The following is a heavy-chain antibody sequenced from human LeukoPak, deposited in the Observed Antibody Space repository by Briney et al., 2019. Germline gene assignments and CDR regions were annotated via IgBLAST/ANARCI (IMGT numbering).Heavy chain of an antibody. V-gene: IGHV1-2*02. CDR3: ARVRGVLWFGESPDAFDI. J-gene: IGHJ3*02. Sequence: ASVKVSCKASGYTFTGYYMHWVRQAPGQGLEWMGWINPNSGDTNYAQKFQGRVTMTRDTSISTAYMELSSLRSEDTAVYYCARVRGVLWFGESPDAFDIWGQGTMVTVSS. CDR2: INPNSGDT. CDR1: GYTFTGYY. D-gene: IGHD3-10*01.